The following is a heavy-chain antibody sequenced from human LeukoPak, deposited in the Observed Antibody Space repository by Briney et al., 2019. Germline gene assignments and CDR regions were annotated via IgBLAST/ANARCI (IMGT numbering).Heavy chain of an antibody. V-gene: IGHV1-2*02. CDR3: ARDRGNCGGDCSFDY. CDR2: INPNSGGT. J-gene: IGHJ4*02. CDR1: GYTFTGYY. Sequence: GASVKVSCKASGYTFTGYYMHWVRQAPGQGLEWMGWINPNSGGTNYAQKFQGRVTMTRDTSISTAYMELSRLRSDDTAVYYCARDRGNCGGDCSFDYWGQGTLVTVSS. D-gene: IGHD2-21*02.